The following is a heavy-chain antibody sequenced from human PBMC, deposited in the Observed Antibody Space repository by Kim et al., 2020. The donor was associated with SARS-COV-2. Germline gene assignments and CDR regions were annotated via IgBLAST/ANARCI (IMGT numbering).Heavy chain of an antibody. CDR3: AKAQRLSEWLWDS. V-gene: IGHV3-23*01. Sequence: GGSLRLSCATSGFIFSSHAMSWVRQAPGEGLEWVSAISGSGGSTFYADSVKGRFTVSRDNSKNTLYLQMNSLRVEDTALYYCAKAQRLSEWLWDSWGQGTLVTVSS. CDR1: GFIFSSHA. D-gene: IGHD3-3*01. J-gene: IGHJ5*01. CDR2: ISGSGGST.